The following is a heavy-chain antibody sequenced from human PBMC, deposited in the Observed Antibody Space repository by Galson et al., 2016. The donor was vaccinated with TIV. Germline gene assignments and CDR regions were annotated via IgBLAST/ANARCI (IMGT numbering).Heavy chain of an antibody. D-gene: IGHD5-12*01. CDR1: GYPFTSYW. Sequence: QSGAEVKKPGESLKISCKVSGYPFTSYWIAWVRQMPGRGLECMGIIYPGDSDTRYSPAFQGLVSISADKSNSTAYLQWSSLQASDSAFYYCARLRSFFESSGYSDFWGQGALVTVS. CDR2: IYPGDSDT. CDR3: ARLRSFFESSGYSDF. V-gene: IGHV5-51*01. J-gene: IGHJ4*02.